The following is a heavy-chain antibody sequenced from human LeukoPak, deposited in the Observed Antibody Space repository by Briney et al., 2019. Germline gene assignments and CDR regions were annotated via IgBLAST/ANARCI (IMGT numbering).Heavy chain of an antibody. Sequence: GSPRLSSAPSGVTFDDVIMCSGPEAPGKGGGWGSAITGNGGNTYHSASVNGRFTISRDSAKNSLYLQMDSVRPEDTALYYCARDFERGHDERYYFDYWGQGALVTVSS. CDR1: GVTFDDVI. D-gene: IGHD5-12*01. CDR3: ARDFERGHDERYYFDY. J-gene: IGHJ4*02. V-gene: IGHV3-20*03. CDR2: ITGNGGNT.